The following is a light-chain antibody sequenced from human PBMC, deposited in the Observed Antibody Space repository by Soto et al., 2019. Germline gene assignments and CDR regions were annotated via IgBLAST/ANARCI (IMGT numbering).Light chain of an antibody. CDR2: TAS. CDR1: QGVGTT. J-gene: IGKJ1*01. V-gene: IGKV3-15*01. CDR3: QHLGA. Sequence: EIVMTQSPATLSVSPGERATLSCRASQGVGTTLGWYQQKPGQAPRLLIYTASSRATGIPARFSGSGSGTEFTLTIDSLQSEDLAVYYCQHLGAFGQGTKVEVK.